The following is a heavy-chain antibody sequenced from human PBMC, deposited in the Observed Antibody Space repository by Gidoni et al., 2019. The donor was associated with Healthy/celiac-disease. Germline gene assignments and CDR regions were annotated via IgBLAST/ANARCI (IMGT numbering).Heavy chain of an antibody. Sequence: QVQLVQSGAEVEKPGSSVKVSCKASGATFSSYAISWVRPAPGQGLEWMVGIIPIFGTANYAQKFQGRVTITADESTSTAYMELSSLRSEDTAVYYCARVDRGTTVTTEGNDYWGQGTLVTVSS. CDR2: IIPIFGTA. J-gene: IGHJ4*02. CDR3: ARVDRGTTVTTEGNDY. V-gene: IGHV1-69*01. CDR1: GATFSSYA. D-gene: IGHD4-17*01.